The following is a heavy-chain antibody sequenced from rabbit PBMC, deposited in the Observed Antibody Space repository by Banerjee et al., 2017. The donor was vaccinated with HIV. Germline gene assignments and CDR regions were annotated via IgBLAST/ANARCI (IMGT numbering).Heavy chain of an antibody. V-gene: IGHV1S40*01. D-gene: IGHD3-1*01. CDR2: IGTNSGST. J-gene: IGHJ4*01. Sequence: QSLEESGGGLVKPGASLTLTCKASGFDLSSGYDMCWVRQAPGKGLEWIACIGTNSGSTWFASWVNDRFTISKTSSTTVTLQMTSLTAADTATYFCARGSTYPWYYFNLWGPSTLVTVS. CDR1: GFDLSSGYD. CDR3: ARGSTYPWYYFNL.